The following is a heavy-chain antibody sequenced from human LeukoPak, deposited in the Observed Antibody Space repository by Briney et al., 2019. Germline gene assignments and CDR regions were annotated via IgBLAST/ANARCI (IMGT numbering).Heavy chain of an antibody. J-gene: IGHJ4*02. CDR3: ARSWDTAMARGVNYFDY. D-gene: IGHD5-18*01. V-gene: IGHV1-8*02. CDR2: MNPNSGNT. Sequence: ASVKVSCKASGYTFTSYDINWVRQATGQGLEWMGWMNPNSGNTGYAQKFQGRVTMTRDTSTSTVYMELSSLRSEDTAVYYCARSWDTAMARGVNYFDYWGQGTLVTVSS. CDR1: GYTFTSYD.